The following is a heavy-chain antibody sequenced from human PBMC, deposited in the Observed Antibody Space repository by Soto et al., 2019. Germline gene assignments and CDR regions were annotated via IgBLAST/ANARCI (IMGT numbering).Heavy chain of an antibody. V-gene: IGHV3-23*01. CDR2: ISGSGGST. D-gene: IGHD6-6*01. CDR3: AKDQPLIHLRSRAPRPGYSSSSAVNYFDY. CDR1: GFTFSSYA. Sequence: GGSLRLSCAASGFTFSSYAMSWVRQAPGKGLEWVLAISGSGGSTYYADSVKGRFTISRDNSKNTLYLQMNSLRAEDTAVYYCAKDQPLIHLRSRAPRPGYSSSSAVNYFDYWGQGTLVTVSS. J-gene: IGHJ4*02.